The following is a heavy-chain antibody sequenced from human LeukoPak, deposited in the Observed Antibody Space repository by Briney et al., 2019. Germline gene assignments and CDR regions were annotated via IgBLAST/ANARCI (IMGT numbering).Heavy chain of an antibody. J-gene: IGHJ2*01. CDR2: VDYSGST. CDR1: GGSISTYY. V-gene: IGHV4-59*01. Sequence: SETLSLTCSVSGGSISTYYWSWIRQPPGKGLEWIGYVDYSGSTNYNPSLKSRVTISVDTSKNQFSLKLSSMTAADTAVYYCARVGPWCFDLWGRGTLVTVSS. CDR3: ARVGPWCFDL.